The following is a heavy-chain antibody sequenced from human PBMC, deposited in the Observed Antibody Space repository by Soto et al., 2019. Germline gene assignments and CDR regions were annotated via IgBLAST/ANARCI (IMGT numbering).Heavy chain of an antibody. CDR3: ARVGGTDAFDI. V-gene: IGHV4-59*01. Sequence: PSETLSLTCTVSGGSISSYYWSWIRQPPGKGLEWIGYIYYRGSTNYNPSLKSQVTISVDTSKNQFSLKLSSVTAADTAVYYCARVGGTDAFDIWGQGTMVTVSS. CDR2: IYYRGST. J-gene: IGHJ3*02. CDR1: GGSISSYY. D-gene: IGHD1-26*01.